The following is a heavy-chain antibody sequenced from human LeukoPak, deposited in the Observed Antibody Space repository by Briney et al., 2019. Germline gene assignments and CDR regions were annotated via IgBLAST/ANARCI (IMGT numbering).Heavy chain of an antibody. CDR1: GYTFTGYY. CDR3: AREVQAYCGGDCYGEDY. D-gene: IGHD2-21*01. Sequence: GASVKVSCKASGYTFTGYYMHWVRQAPGQGLEWMGWINPNSGGTNYAQKFQGRDTMTRDTSISTAYMELSRLRSDDTAVYYCAREVQAYCGGDCYGEDYWGQGTLVTVSS. V-gene: IGHV1-2*02. CDR2: INPNSGGT. J-gene: IGHJ4*02.